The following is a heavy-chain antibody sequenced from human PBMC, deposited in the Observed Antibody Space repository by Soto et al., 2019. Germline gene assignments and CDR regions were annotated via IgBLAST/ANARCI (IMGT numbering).Heavy chain of an antibody. J-gene: IGHJ5*02. D-gene: IGHD3-16*01. CDR2: TYNSGGT. CDR3: ARGGEPYNWFDP. V-gene: IGHV4-59*01. CDR1: GGSIRSYY. Sequence: PSETLSLTCTVSGGSIRSYYWSWIRQPPGKGLEWVGYTYNSGGTNYNPSLRSRVTISVDTSKNQFSLKLSSVTAADTAVYYCARGGEPYNWFDPWGQGTLVTVSS.